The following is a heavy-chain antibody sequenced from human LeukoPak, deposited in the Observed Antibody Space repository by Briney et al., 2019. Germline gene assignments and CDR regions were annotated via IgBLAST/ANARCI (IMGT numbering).Heavy chain of an antibody. V-gene: IGHV3-23*01. CDR1: GFTFSSYA. CDR3: ARDWGTSSLYLVN. D-gene: IGHD6-6*01. CDR2: ISGSGGGT. Sequence: GGSLRLSCAASGFTFSSYAMSWVRQAPGKGLEGVAAISGSGGGTYYADCVRGRFTISRENSKNTLYLKMNSLRAEATAVYYCARDWGTSSLYLVNWGQGTLVIVSS. J-gene: IGHJ4*02.